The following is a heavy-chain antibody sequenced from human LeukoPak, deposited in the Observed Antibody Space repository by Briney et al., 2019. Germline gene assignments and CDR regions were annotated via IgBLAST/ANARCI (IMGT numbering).Heavy chain of an antibody. CDR2: ISSSSSYI. J-gene: IGHJ4*02. CDR3: AKVDDPNSGSYFFFGTGVIDY. D-gene: IGHD1-26*01. V-gene: IGHV3-21*04. CDR1: GFTFSTYS. Sequence: KSGGSLRLSCAASGFTFSTYSMNWVRQAPGKGLEWVSSISSSSSYIYYADSVKGRFTISRDNAKNTLYLQMNSLRAEDTAVYYCAKVDDPNSGSYFFFGTGVIDYWGQGTLVTVSS.